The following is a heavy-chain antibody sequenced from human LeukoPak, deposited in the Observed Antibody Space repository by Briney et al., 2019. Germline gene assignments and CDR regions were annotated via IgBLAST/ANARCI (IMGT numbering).Heavy chain of an antibody. V-gene: IGHV1-69*01. J-gene: IGHJ5*02. CDR1: GGTFSSYA. CDR3: ATAPRVTIFGVVIWWFDP. D-gene: IGHD3-3*01. Sequence: SVKVSCKASGGTFSSYAISWVRQAPGQGLEWMGGIIPIFGTANYAQKFQGRVTITADESTSTAYMELSSLRSEDTAVYYCATAPRVTIFGVVIWWFDPWGQGTLVTVSS. CDR2: IIPIFGTA.